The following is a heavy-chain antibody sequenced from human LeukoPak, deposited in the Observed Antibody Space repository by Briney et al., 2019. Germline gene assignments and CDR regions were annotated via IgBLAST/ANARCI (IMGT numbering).Heavy chain of an antibody. Sequence: SETLSLTCTVSGGSMSPYHWGWIRQPPGKGLEWIGYIYYSGSTNYNPFLKSRVTISVDTSKNQFSLKLSSVTAADTAVYYCARGPLGVAGTMFDYWGQGTLVTVSS. CDR1: GGSMSPYH. CDR3: ARGPLGVAGTMFDY. D-gene: IGHD6-19*01. CDR2: IYYSGST. V-gene: IGHV4-59*08. J-gene: IGHJ4*02.